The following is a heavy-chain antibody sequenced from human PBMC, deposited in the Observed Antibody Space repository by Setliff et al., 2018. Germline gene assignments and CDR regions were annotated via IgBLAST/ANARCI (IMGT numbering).Heavy chain of an antibody. J-gene: IGHJ5*02. CDR1: GDSISTYY. D-gene: IGHD3-22*01. CDR2: VFVDGST. CDR3: ARDTSSDWAAWFDP. V-gene: IGHV4-4*07. Sequence: SETLSLTCTVSGDSISTYYWSWIRRPAGKGLEWIGRVFVDGSTNYNPSLKSRVTMSVDTPKNQFSLKLTSVTAADTAIYYCARDTSSDWAAWFDPWSQGILVTVSS.